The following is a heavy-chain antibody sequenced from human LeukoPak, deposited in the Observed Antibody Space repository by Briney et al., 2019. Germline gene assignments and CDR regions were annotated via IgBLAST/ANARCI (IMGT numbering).Heavy chain of an antibody. CDR1: GYTFTGYY. CDR3: ARATGSGYEYYFDY. Sequence: GASVKVSCKXSGYTFTGYYMHWVRQAPGQGLEWMGRINPNSGGTNYAQKFQGRVTMTRDTSISTAYMELSRLRSDDTAVYYCARATGSGYEYYFDYWGQGTLVTVSS. J-gene: IGHJ4*02. CDR2: INPNSGGT. V-gene: IGHV1-2*06. D-gene: IGHD5-12*01.